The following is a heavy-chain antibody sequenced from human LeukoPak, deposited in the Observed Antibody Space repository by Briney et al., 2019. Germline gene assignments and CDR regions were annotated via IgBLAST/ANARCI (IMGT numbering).Heavy chain of an antibody. CDR3: ARDPGHYDFWSGHHDAFDI. CDR1: GGSISSYY. Sequence: SETLSLTCTASGGSISSYYWSWIRQPAGKGLEWIGRIRTGTTNYNPSLESRVTVSLDTSKNQFSLKLSSVTAADTAVYYCARDPGHYDFWSGHHDAFDIWGQGTMVTVSS. J-gene: IGHJ3*02. D-gene: IGHD3-3*01. V-gene: IGHV4-4*07. CDR2: IRTGTT.